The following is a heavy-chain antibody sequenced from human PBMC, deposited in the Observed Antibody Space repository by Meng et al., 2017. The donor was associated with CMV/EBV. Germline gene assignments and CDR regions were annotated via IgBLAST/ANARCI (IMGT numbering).Heavy chain of an antibody. J-gene: IGHJ6*02. CDR3: ARNGGDRGAAAPWLIYYYYGMDV. V-gene: IGHV3-20*04. CDR1: GFTFDDYG. CDR2: INWNGGST. D-gene: IGHD6-13*01. Sequence: GESLKISCAASGFTFDDYGMSWVRQAPGKGLEWVSGINWNGGSTGYADSVKGRFTISRDNAKNSLYLQMNSLRAEDTAVYYCARNGGDRGAAAPWLIYYYYGMDVWGQGTTVTVSS.